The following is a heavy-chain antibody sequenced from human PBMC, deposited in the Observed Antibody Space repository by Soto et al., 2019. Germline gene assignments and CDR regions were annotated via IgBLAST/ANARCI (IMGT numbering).Heavy chain of an antibody. V-gene: IGHV3-48*02. CDR2: TSKNDGATI. Sequence: GSLRLSCAASRFTFSDYSMTRVRQAPGKGLEWVSYTSKNDGATIYYADSVKGRFTISRDNAANSLYLQMNGLRDGDTAVYYCARGFSYASLDCWGQGTLVTVSS. CDR3: ARGFSYASLDC. CDR1: RFTFSDYS. J-gene: IGHJ4*02. D-gene: IGHD5-18*01.